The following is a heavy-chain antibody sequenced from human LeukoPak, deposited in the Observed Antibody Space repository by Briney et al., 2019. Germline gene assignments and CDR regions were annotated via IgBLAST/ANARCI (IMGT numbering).Heavy chain of an antibody. J-gene: IGHJ3*02. CDR1: GFTFSSYS. CDR2: ISSSSSYI. D-gene: IGHD3-3*01. CDR3: ARDKGRETYYDFWSGYYDAFDI. Sequence: GGSLRLSCAASGFTFSSYSMNWVRQAPGKGLEWVSSISSSSSYIYYADSVKGRFTISRDNAKNSLYLQMNSLRAEDTAVYYCARDKGRETYYDFWSGYYDAFDIWGQGTMVTVSS. V-gene: IGHV3-21*01.